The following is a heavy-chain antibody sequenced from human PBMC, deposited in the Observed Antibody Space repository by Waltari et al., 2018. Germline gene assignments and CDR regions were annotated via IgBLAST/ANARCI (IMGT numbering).Heavy chain of an antibody. CDR1: GFILSNYW. CDR3: AKYSSSSGGADWYFDL. V-gene: IGHV3-74*01. D-gene: IGHD4-4*01. Sequence: EEQLVESGGGLVQPGGSLRLSCVASGFILSNYWIPWVRQAPGKGLVGGARISGSGSNANYADSVRGRFTISRDNAKNTAYLQMNSLTVEDTAVYYCAKYSSSSGGADWYFDLWGRGSLLTVSS. J-gene: IGHJ2*01. CDR2: ISGSGSNA.